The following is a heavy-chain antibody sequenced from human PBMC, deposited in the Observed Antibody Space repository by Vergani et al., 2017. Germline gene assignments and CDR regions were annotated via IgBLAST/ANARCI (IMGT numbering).Heavy chain of an antibody. Sequence: EQLVESGGDLVQPGGSLRVSCTASGFSFSDFYLNWIRQAPGKGLGWVSYMNGEGSHLYYAECVRGRFTTSRDNAKKTLYLEMNNLRAEDTAVYYCAIDPTTRIQGDDGAFDLWGQGTLVTVSS. J-gene: IGHJ3*01. CDR1: GFSFSDFY. CDR2: MNGEGSHL. V-gene: IGHV3-11*04. CDR3: AIDPTTRIQGDDGAFDL. D-gene: IGHD3-16*01.